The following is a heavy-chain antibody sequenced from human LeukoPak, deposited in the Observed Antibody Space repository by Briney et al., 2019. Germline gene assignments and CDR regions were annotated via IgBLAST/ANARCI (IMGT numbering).Heavy chain of an antibody. Sequence: SETLSLTCTVSGGSITTNNYYWGWIRQPPGKGLEWIGMISYSGSTYYNPSLKSRVTMSVDTSKNQFSLKLSSVTAADTAVYYCARDYRPYYYGSGSYYRTHFDYWGQGTLVTVSS. CDR3: ARDYRPYYYGSGSYYRTHFDY. D-gene: IGHD3-10*01. J-gene: IGHJ4*02. CDR2: ISYSGST. CDR1: GGSITTNNYY. V-gene: IGHV4-39*07.